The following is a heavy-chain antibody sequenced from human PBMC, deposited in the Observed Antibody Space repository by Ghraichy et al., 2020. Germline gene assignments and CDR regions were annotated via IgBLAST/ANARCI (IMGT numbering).Heavy chain of an antibody. V-gene: IGHV4-39*01. CDR1: GGSIRSSSYN. Sequence: SETLSLTCTVSGGSIRSSSYNWGWIRQPPGKGLEWIGSISYSGITYYNPSLKSRVTISVDTSKNQFSVNLSSVTAADTAVYYCARRAILDLLGSPYWYFDLWGRGTLVTVSS. CDR3: ARRAILDLLGSPYWYFDL. D-gene: IGHD3-3*01. J-gene: IGHJ2*01. CDR2: ISYSGIT.